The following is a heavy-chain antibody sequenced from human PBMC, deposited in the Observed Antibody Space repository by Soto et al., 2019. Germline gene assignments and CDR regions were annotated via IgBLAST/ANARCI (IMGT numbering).Heavy chain of an antibody. CDR2: VNPNSGNT. D-gene: IGHD4-17*01. V-gene: IGHV1-8*01. Sequence: ASVKVSFKTSGFTFTSYDINWVRQATGQGLEWMGWVNPNSGNTDYAQKFQGRVTMTRNTSITTAYMELSSLRSEDTAVYYCARVPFVNFGDSVPFDYWGQGTLVTVSS. CDR1: GFTFTSYD. CDR3: ARVPFVNFGDSVPFDY. J-gene: IGHJ4*02.